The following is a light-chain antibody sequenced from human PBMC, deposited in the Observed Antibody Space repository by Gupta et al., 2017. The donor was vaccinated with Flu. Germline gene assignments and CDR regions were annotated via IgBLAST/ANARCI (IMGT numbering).Light chain of an antibody. V-gene: IGLV1-44*01. CDR3: ATWDASLLGYV. CDR1: SSNIESRR. J-gene: IGLJ1*01. Sequence: HSLLPPPLSPSATPWQRVTLSCSGSSSNIESRRINWYQAVPGSAPRLLIYNTNQRPSGVPDRFSGSKSGTSASLAISGLQSEDEADYYCATWDASLLGYVFGSGTKVTVL. CDR2: NTN.